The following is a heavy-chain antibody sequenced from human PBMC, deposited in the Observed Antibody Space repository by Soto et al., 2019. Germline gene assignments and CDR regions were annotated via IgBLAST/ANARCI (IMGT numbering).Heavy chain of an antibody. J-gene: IGHJ5*02. V-gene: IGHV4-38-2*01. D-gene: IGHD3-16*01. Sequence: SETLSLTCLVSGYSITSDFYWGWIREPPGKGLEWIGCIYHSGTTYSDPSLRSRLTIAVDTSKNQFSLMLSSVTAADTAVYFCAGIGRGSTSFYSWFDPWGQGSLVTVSS. CDR2: IYHSGTT. CDR3: AGIGRGSTSFYSWFDP. CDR1: GYSITSDFY.